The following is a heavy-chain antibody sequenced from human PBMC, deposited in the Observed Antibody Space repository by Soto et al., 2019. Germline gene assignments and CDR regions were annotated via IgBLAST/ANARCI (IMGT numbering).Heavy chain of an antibody. V-gene: IGHV4-30-4*01. J-gene: IGHJ6*02. Sequence: SETLSLTCTVSGGSISSGDYYWSWIRQPPGKGLEWIGYIYYSGSTYYNPSLKSRVTISVDTSKNQFSLKLSSVTAADTAVYYCAKYGDYNNYYGMDVWGQGTTVTVSS. CDR3: AKYGDYNNYYGMDV. CDR1: GGSISSGDYY. CDR2: IYYSGST. D-gene: IGHD4-17*01.